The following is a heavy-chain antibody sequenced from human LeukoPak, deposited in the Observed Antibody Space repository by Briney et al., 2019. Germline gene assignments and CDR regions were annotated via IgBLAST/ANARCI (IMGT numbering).Heavy chain of an antibody. V-gene: IGHV3-30*02. CDR3: AKDHDDFPGSGY. CDR2: IRYDGSNK. Sequence: PGGSLRLSCAASGFTFSSYGMHWVRQAPGKGLEWVAFIRYDGSNKYYADSVKGRFTISRDNSKNTLYLQMNSLRAEDTAVYYCAKDHDDFPGSGYWGLGTLVTVSS. D-gene: IGHD3-3*01. CDR1: GFTFSSYG. J-gene: IGHJ4*02.